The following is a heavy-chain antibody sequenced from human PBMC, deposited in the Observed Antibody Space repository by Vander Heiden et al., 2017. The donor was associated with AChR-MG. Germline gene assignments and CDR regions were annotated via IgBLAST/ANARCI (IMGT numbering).Heavy chain of an antibody. D-gene: IGHD7-27*01. V-gene: IGHV3-15*01. CDR3: TTVGHWENWFDP. Sequence: EVQLVESGGGLVKPGGSLRLSRAASVFTFSNAWMGWVRQAPGKGLGWVCRIKSKTDGGTTDYAAPVKGRFTISRDDSKNTLYLQMNSLKTEDTAVYYCTTVGHWENWFDPWGQGTLVTVSS. J-gene: IGHJ5*02. CDR2: IKSKTDGGTT. CDR1: VFTFSNAW.